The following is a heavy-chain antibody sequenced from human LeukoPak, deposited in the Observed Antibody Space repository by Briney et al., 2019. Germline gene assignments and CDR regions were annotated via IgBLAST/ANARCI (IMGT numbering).Heavy chain of an antibody. D-gene: IGHD3-16*02. CDR2: ITIDGSST. V-gene: IGHV3-74*01. Sequence: GGSLRLSCVASGFTFSSYWMHWVRQAPGKGLVWVSRITIDGSSTSYADSVKGRFTISRDNAKNTLYLQMNSPRAEDTAVYYCARSAFYAFDIWGQGTMVTVSS. J-gene: IGHJ3*02. CDR3: ARSAFYAFDI. CDR1: GFTFSSYW.